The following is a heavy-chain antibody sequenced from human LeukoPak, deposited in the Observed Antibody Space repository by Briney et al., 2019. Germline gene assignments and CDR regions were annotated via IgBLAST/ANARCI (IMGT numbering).Heavy chain of an antibody. CDR2: IYSGGST. V-gene: IGHV3-NL1*01. Sequence: PGGSLRLSCAASGFTFSSYGMHWVRQAPGKGLEWVSVIYSGGSTYYADSVKGRFTISRDNSKNTLYLQMNSLRAEDTAVYYCARDHSGQPDSSGYSLMWYYGMDVWGQGTTVTVSS. D-gene: IGHD3-22*01. CDR3: ARDHSGQPDSSGYSLMWYYGMDV. CDR1: GFTFSSYG. J-gene: IGHJ6*02.